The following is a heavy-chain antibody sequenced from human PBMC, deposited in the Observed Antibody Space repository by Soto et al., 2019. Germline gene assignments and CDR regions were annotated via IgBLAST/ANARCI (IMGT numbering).Heavy chain of an antibody. V-gene: IGHV3-73*01. CDR3: SSPSRASCSGATCYDY. D-gene: IGHD2-15*01. Sequence: PGWSPRIACAACGFSLKCSAVDWVRQYTGKGLEWVGRIRSKANNYATTYGAPVKGRFTISRDDSKNTAYLQMNSLITEDTAVYFCSSPSRASCSGATCYDYWGQGTLVTVSS. CDR1: GFSLKCSA. J-gene: IGHJ4*02. CDR2: IRSKANNYAT.